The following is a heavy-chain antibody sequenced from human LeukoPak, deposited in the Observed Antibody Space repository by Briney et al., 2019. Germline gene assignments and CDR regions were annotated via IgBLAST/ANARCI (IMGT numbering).Heavy chain of an antibody. CDR1: GFTFSDYY. CDR3: ARSAVSDGYYYSYMDV. Sequence: PGGSLRLSCAASGFTFSDYYMSWIRQAPGKGLEWVSYISSTDNTIYYADSVRGRFTISRDNAKDSLYLQMNSLRAEDTAVYYCARSAVSDGYYYSYMDVWGEGTTVTVSS. D-gene: IGHD3-10*01. V-gene: IGHV3-11*04. CDR2: ISSTDNTI. J-gene: IGHJ6*03.